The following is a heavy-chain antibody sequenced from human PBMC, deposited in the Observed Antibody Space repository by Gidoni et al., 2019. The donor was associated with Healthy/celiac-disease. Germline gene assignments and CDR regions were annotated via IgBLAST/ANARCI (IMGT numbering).Heavy chain of an antibody. D-gene: IGHD4-4*01. V-gene: IGHV3-23*01. CDR3: AKHGYSSYDRMDV. CDR2: ISGGGTTT. Sequence: EVQLLESGGGLVQPGGSLRLSCVVSGFTFSNYAMSWVRQAPGKGLEWVSLISGGGTTTYNADSVKGRFTISRDNSGNTVYLQMNSLRADDTAVYYCAKHGYSSYDRMDVWGKGTTVTVSS. J-gene: IGHJ6*03. CDR1: GFTFSNYA.